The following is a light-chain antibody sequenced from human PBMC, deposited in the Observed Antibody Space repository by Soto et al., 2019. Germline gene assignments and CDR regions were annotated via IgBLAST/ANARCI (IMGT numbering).Light chain of an antibody. CDR2: GAS. Sequence: IQLTQSPSSLSASVGDRVTITCRASQGISSFLAWYQQKPGKAPKLLIYGASTLQNGVPSRFSGSGSGTYFTLTIGSLQPEDFVSYCWQYLNSSPMSFGAGTKVDIK. V-gene: IGKV1-9*01. CDR3: QYLNSSPMS. CDR1: QGISSF. J-gene: IGKJ3*01.